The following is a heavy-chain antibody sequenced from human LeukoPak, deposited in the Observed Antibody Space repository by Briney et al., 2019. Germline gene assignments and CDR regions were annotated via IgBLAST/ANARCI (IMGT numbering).Heavy chain of an antibody. CDR3: ARDGGYSYGHQSDQGSDAFDI. CDR2: MNPNSGNT. D-gene: IGHD5-18*01. CDR1: GYTFTSYD. V-gene: IGHV1-8*03. J-gene: IGHJ3*02. Sequence: GASVKISCKASGYTFTSYDINWVRQATGQGLEWMGWMNPNSGNTGYAQKFQGRVTITRNTSISTAYLQWSSLKASDTAMYYCARDGGYSYGHQSDQGSDAFDIWGQGTMVTVSS.